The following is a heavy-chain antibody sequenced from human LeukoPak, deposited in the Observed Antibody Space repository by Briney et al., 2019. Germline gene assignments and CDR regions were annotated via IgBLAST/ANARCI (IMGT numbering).Heavy chain of an antibody. Sequence: SETLSLTCTVSGGSISSYYWSWIRQPPGKGLEWIGYIYYSGSTNYNPSLKSRVTISVDTSKNQFSLKLSSVTAADTAVYYCARQTGSSYYYYYYMDVWGKGTTVTVSS. J-gene: IGHJ6*03. V-gene: IGHV4-59*01. D-gene: IGHD1-26*01. CDR2: IYYSGST. CDR1: GGSISSYY. CDR3: ARQTGSSYYYYYYMDV.